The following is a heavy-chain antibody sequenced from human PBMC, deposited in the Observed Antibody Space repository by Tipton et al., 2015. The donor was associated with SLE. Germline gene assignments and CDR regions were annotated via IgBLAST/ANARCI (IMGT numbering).Heavy chain of an antibody. V-gene: IGHV3-13*01. CDR1: GFSFRRYD. CDR3: ARGGGYYTFES. CDR2: IGTDGDT. J-gene: IGHJ4*02. Sequence: SLRLSCAASGFSFRRYDMHWVRQAPGKDLEWVSVIGTDGDTHYSGSVKGRFIISRENAKNSLYLQMNSLRAGDTAVYYCARGGGYYTFESWGQGTLVTVSS. D-gene: IGHD3-3*01.